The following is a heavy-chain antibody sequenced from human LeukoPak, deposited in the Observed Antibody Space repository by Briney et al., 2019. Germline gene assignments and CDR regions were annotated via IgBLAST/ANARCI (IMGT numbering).Heavy chain of an antibody. CDR2: ISRDGGTI. CDR1: GFTYSTYS. V-gene: IGHV3-48*02. CDR3: ARKAITVTTFDY. D-gene: IGHD4-17*01. Sequence: QPGGSLRLSCAAFGFTYSTYSMNWVRQAPGKGLEWVSFISRDGGTIDYADSVKGRFTISRDNAKNSLYLQMNSLRDEDTAVYYCARKAITVTTFDYWGQGTLVTVSS. J-gene: IGHJ4*02.